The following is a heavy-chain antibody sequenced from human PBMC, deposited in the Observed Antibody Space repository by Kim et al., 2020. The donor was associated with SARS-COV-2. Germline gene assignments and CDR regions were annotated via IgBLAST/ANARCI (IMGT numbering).Heavy chain of an antibody. CDR1: GFTFDDYA. J-gene: IGHJ4*02. D-gene: IGHD6-19*01. V-gene: IGHV3-43*02. Sequence: GGSLRLSCAASGFTFDDYAIQWVLQVPGKGLEWVSLISRDGGAIKYADSVKGRFTISRDNSKKSVYLQMNSLRSEDTALYYCVRGQQWLIKNWGQGTQVTVSS. CDR2: ISRDGGAI. CDR3: VRGQQWLIKN.